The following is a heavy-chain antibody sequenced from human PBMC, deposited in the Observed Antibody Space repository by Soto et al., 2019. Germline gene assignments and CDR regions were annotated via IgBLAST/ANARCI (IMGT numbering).Heavy chain of an antibody. V-gene: IGHV4-30-4*01. CDR1: GDSITSGDYY. J-gene: IGHJ4*02. D-gene: IGHD4-17*01. Sequence: QVQLQESGPGLVKPSQTLSLTCTVSGDSITSGDYYWSWIRQSPGKGLEWIGYIYYSGTTYYNPSLKSQITISIDTSKNQFSLKLRSLTAADTAIYYCARESFYGGDLEYWGQGSLVTVSS. CDR3: ARESFYGGDLEY. CDR2: IYYSGTT.